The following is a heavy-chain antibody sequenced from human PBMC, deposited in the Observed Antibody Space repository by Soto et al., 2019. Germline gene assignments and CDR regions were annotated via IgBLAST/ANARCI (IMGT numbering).Heavy chain of an antibody. Sequence: QVQLVQSGAEVKKPGSSVKVSCKASGGTFSSYAISWVRQAPGQGLEWMGGIIPIFGTANYAQKFQGRVTITADKSPSTAYMELSSLRSEDTAVYYCARAEPRVVTATPHFAYWGQGTLVTVSS. CDR1: GGTFSSYA. J-gene: IGHJ4*02. CDR2: IIPIFGTA. CDR3: ARAEPRVVTATPHFAY. D-gene: IGHD2-21*02. V-gene: IGHV1-69*06.